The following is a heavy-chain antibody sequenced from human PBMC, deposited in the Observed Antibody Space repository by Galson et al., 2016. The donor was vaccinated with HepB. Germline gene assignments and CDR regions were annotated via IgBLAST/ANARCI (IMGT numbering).Heavy chain of an antibody. V-gene: IGHV1-3*01. J-gene: IGHJ6*02. CDR2: INAANGNT. Sequence: SVKVSCKASGYTFTNYAMHWVRQAPGQRLEWMGWINAANGNTKYSQNFQGRVTIPRDTSATTAYMELSSLRSEDTAVYYCAKNAVRGIHAYYYGMDVWGQGTTVTVSS. CDR3: AKNAVRGIHAYYYGMDV. CDR1: GYTFTNYA. D-gene: IGHD3-10*01.